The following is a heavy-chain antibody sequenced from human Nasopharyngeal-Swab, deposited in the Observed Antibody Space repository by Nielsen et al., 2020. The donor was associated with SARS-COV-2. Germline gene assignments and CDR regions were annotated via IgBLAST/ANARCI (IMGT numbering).Heavy chain of an antibody. V-gene: IGHV3-21*01. CDR2: ISSSSSYT. CDR3: AREDDFWSGSTDYYYYYYMDV. Sequence: VRQAPGKGLEWVSSISSSSSYTYYADSVKGRFTISRDNAKNSLYLQMNSLRAEDTAVYYCAREDDFWSGSTDYYYYYYMDVWGKGTTVTVSS. J-gene: IGHJ6*03. D-gene: IGHD3-3*01.